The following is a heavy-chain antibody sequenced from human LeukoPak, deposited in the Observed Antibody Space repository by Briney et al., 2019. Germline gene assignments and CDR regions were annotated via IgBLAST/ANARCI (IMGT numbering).Heavy chain of an antibody. CDR3: AKVGDSTFDY. Sequence: GGSLRFSCAVAGITLSNYGMSWVRQAPDKGLEWVAVIWYDGGNTYYADSVKGRFTVSRDNSKNTLYLQMNSLRVEDTAVYYCAKVGDSTFDYWGQGTLVTVSA. D-gene: IGHD2-21*01. V-gene: IGHV3-33*06. CDR2: IWYDGGNT. CDR1: GITLSNYG. J-gene: IGHJ4*02.